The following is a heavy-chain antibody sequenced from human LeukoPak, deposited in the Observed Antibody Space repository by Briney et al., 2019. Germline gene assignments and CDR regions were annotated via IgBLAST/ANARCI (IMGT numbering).Heavy chain of an antibody. J-gene: IGHJ3*02. CDR2: IWYDGSNK. D-gene: IGHD2-2*01. V-gene: IGHV3-30*02. CDR1: GFTFSSYG. CDR3: AKELGVVPAGNADYQGI. Sequence: GGSLRLSCAASGFTFSSYGMHWVRQAPGKGLEWVAVIWYDGSNKYYADSVKGRFTISRDNSKNTLYLEMKSLRAEDTAFYYCAKELGVVPAGNADYQGIWGQGTMVTVSS.